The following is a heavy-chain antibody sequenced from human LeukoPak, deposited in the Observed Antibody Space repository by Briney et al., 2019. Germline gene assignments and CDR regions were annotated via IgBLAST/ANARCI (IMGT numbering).Heavy chain of an antibody. Sequence: SETLSLTCTVSGGSISSYYWSWIRQPAGKGLEWIGRIYTSGSTNYNPSLKSRVTMSVDTSKNQFSLKLSSVTAADTAVYYCARDPSYGDIRYWYSNLWGRGPLSLSPQ. CDR2: IYTSGST. CDR3: ARDPSYGDIRYWYSNL. J-gene: IGHJ2*01. D-gene: IGHD4-17*01. V-gene: IGHV4-4*07. CDR1: GGSISSYY.